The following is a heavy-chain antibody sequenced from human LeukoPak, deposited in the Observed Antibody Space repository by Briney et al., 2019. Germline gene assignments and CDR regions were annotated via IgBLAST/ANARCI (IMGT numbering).Heavy chain of an antibody. D-gene: IGHD1-26*01. CDR3: ARVTVGATHWFDP. V-gene: IGHV1-8*03. CDR1: GYTFTSYD. CDR2: MNPNRGNT. Sequence: VASVKVSFTASGYTFTSYDNNWVRQATGQGLEWMGWMNPNRGNTGYAQKFQGRVTITRNTSISTAYMELSSLRSEDTAVYYCARVTVGATHWFDPWGQGTLVTVSS. J-gene: IGHJ5*02.